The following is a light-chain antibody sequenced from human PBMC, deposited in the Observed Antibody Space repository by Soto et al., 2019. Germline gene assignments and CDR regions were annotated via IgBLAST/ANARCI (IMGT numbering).Light chain of an antibody. V-gene: IGKV1-39*01. CDR3: QQRDT. Sequence: DIRMTQSPSSLSASVGDRVTITCRASQTISTYLNWYQQKAGKAPKILIYAASNLQSGVPSRFSGSGSGTDFTLTITNLQPEDFATYYCQQRDTFGPGTKVDIK. J-gene: IGKJ3*01. CDR2: AAS. CDR1: QTISTY.